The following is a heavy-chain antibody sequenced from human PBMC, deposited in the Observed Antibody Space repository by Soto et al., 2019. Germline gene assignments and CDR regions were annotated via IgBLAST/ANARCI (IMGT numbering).Heavy chain of an antibody. D-gene: IGHD2-15*01. J-gene: IGHJ5*02. V-gene: IGHV3-23*01. CDR2: ISGSGGST. CDR1: GFTFSSYA. Sequence: EVQLLESGGGLVQPGGSLRLSCAASGFTFSSYAMSWVRQAPGKGLEWVSAISGSGGSTYYADSVKGRFTISRDNSKNTLYLQMNRLRAEGKGVYYCAKDSVDCSGCSCPFGGTRNWLDPWGQGTLVTVSS. CDR3: AKDSVDCSGCSCPFGGTRNWLDP.